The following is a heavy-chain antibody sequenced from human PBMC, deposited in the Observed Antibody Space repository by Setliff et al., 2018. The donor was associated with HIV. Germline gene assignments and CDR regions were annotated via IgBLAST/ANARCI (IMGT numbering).Heavy chain of an antibody. D-gene: IGHD3-10*01. V-gene: IGHV4-4*07. CDR1: GGSISNFY. CDR2: IYASGST. J-gene: IGHJ6*03. Sequence: SETLSLTCSVSGGSISNFYWSWIRHRAGKGLEWIGHIYASGSTKYNPSLESRVTMSVDTSRTQFSLKLRSVTAADTAVYYCARVGASGVPSTMDYYYYMDVWGKGTTVTVSS. CDR3: ARVGASGVPSTMDYYYYMDV.